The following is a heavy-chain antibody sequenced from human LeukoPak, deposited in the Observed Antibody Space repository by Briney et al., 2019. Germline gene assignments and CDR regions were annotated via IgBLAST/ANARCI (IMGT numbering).Heavy chain of an antibody. CDR2: ISGSGGST. J-gene: IGHJ5*02. V-gene: IGHV3-23*01. CDR3: AKSRYGPLHYNWFDP. CDR1: GFTFSSYA. Sequence: GGSLRLSCAASGFTFSSYAMSWVRQAPGKGLEWVSAISGSGGSTYYADSVKGRFTISRDNSKNTLHLQMNSLRAEDTAVYYCAKSRYGPLHYNWFDPWGQGTLVTVSS. D-gene: IGHD4-17*01.